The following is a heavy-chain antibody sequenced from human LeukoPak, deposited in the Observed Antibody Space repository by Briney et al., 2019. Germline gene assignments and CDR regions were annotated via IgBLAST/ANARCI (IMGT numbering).Heavy chain of an antibody. CDR2: IIPIFGTA. J-gene: IGHJ4*02. V-gene: IGHV1-69*01. Sequence: ASVKVSCKASGGTFSSYAISWVRQAPGQGLEWMGGIIPIFGTANYAQKFQGRATITADESTSTAYMELSSLRSEDTAVYYCARGYYGSGSYGGFDYWGQGTLVTVSS. CDR1: GGTFSSYA. D-gene: IGHD3-10*01. CDR3: ARGYYGSGSYGGFDY.